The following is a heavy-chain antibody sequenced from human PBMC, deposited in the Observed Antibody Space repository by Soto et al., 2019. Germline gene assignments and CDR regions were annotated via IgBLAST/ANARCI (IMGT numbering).Heavy chain of an antibody. D-gene: IGHD4-17*01. CDR2: IDWDDDK. Sequence: GSGPTLVNPTQTLTLTCTLSGFSLSDAPMCVSWIRQPPGKALEWLALIDWDDDKKYSTSLKTRLTISKDTSKNQVVLTMTNMDPVDTATYYCARTDYGDQRGYFDYWGQGXLVTVSS. V-gene: IGHV2-70*13. CDR3: ARTDYGDQRGYFDY. J-gene: IGHJ4*02. CDR1: GFSLSDAPMC.